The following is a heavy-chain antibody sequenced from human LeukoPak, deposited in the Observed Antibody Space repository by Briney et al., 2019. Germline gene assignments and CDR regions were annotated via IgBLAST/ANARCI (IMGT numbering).Heavy chain of an antibody. Sequence: PGGSLRLSCAASGFTLSSYEMNWVRQAPGKGLEWVSYISGPGTAIDYADSVKGRFTISRDNAKNSLYLQMNSLRAEDTAVYYCAREGYSSGQFDYWGQGTLVTVSS. CDR2: ISGPGTAI. J-gene: IGHJ4*02. V-gene: IGHV3-48*03. CDR3: AREGYSSGQFDY. CDR1: GFTLSSYE. D-gene: IGHD6-19*01.